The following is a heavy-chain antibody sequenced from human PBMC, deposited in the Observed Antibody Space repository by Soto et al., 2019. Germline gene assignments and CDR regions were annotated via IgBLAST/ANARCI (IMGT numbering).Heavy chain of an antibody. CDR2: IIPIFGTA. D-gene: IGHD3-3*01. V-gene: IGHV1-69*13. CDR1: GYTFTSYG. Sequence: GASVKVSCKASGYTFTSYGISWVRQAPGQGLEWMGGIIPIFGTANYAQKFQGRVTITADESTSTAYMELSSLRSEDTAVYYCARGTYYDFWSGYYTPYYYGMDVWGQGTTVTVSS. CDR3: ARGTYYDFWSGYYTPYYYGMDV. J-gene: IGHJ6*02.